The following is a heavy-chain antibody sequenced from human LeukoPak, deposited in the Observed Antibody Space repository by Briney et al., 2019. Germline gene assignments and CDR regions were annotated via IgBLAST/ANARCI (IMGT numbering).Heavy chain of an antibody. CDR2: INHSGST. Sequence: SETLSLTCAVYGXSFSGYYWSWIRQPPGKGLEWIGEINHSGSTNYNPSLKSRVTISVDTSKNRFSLRLSSVTAADTAVYFCARGHHGLEVWGQGTAVTVSS. CDR3: ARGHHGLEV. V-gene: IGHV4-34*01. J-gene: IGHJ6*02. CDR1: GXSFSGYY.